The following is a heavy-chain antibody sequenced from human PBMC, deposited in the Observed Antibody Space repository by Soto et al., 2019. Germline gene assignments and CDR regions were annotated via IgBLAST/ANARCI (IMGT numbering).Heavy chain of an antibody. CDR1: GGSVSSGSYY. CDR3: ASGPAAMDWFDP. CDR2: IYYSGST. J-gene: IGHJ5*02. V-gene: IGHV4-61*01. D-gene: IGHD2-2*01. Sequence: PSETLSLTCTVSGGSVSSGSYYWSWIRQPPGKGLEWIGYIYYSGSTNYNPSLKSRVTISVDTSKNQFSLKLSSVTAADTAVYYCASGPAAMDWFDPWGQGTLVTVSS.